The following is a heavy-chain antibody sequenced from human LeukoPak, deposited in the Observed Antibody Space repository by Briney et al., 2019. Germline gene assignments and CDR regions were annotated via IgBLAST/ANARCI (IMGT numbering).Heavy chain of an antibody. CDR2: ISSSGSTI. CDR3: AKLTVTTSDWFDP. J-gene: IGHJ5*02. Sequence: GGSLRLSCAASGFTFSSYEMNWVRQAPGKGLEWVSYISSSGSTIYYADSVKGRFTISRDNAKSSLYLQMNSLRADDTAVYYCAKLTVTTSDWFDPWGQGTLVTVSS. D-gene: IGHD4-11*01. CDR1: GFTFSSYE. V-gene: IGHV3-48*03.